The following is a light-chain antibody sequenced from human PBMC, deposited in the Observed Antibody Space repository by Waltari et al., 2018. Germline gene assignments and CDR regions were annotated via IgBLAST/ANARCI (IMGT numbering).Light chain of an antibody. CDR3: MQSIQHTWT. CDR2: EVS. J-gene: IGKJ1*01. CDR1: QSLLQSDRKTY. V-gene: IGKV2D-29*01. Sequence: VMTQPPPSLSVTHGQPPAITCKTSQSLLQSDRKTYLYWYLEKPGQPPQLLIYEVSNRFSGVPDRFSGSGSGTDFTLKISRVEAEDVGVYYCMQSIQHTWTFGQGTKVEIK.